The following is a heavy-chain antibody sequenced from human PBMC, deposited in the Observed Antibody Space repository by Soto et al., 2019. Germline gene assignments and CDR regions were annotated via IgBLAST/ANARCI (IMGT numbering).Heavy chain of an antibody. Sequence: EVQLLESGGGLVQPGGSLRLSCAASGFTFSSYAMSWVRQAPGKGLEWVSAISGSGGSTYYADSVKGRFTIPRDNSMNTLYLQMTSLRAEDTAVYYSAKTGARVRGVSVYYYYIDVCGKGTTVTVSS. V-gene: IGHV3-23*01. D-gene: IGHD3-10*01. CDR2: ISGSGGST. J-gene: IGHJ6*03. CDR3: AKTGARVRGVSVYYYYIDV. CDR1: GFTFSSYA.